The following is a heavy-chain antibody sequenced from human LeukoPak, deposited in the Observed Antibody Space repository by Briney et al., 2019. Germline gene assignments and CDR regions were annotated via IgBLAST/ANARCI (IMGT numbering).Heavy chain of an antibody. CDR2: IYTSGST. J-gene: IGHJ4*02. Sequence: ETLSLTRTASGVSISTYYSTWVRQPPGRGLEWIGYIYTSGSTKYNTSLTSRVTISVDTSKHQLSLKLSSVTAADTAVYYCARPARNSSGYYYADWGEGTLVTVS. CDR1: GVSISTYY. V-gene: IGHV4-4*09. CDR3: ARPARNSSGYYYAD. D-gene: IGHD3-22*01.